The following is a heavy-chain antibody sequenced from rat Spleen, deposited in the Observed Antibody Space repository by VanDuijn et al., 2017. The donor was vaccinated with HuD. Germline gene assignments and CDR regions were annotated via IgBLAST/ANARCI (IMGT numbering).Heavy chain of an antibody. Sequence: QVQLVQSGAALVKPGDSVKMSCKASGYTFTDFFIHWVKQNHGKSLEWIGYIDPYNGNTNYNEKFKNEATLTVDKSSSTVYMEFSRLTSEDSAIYYCARRDNSGYYVMDAWGQGVSVSVSS. V-gene: IGHV1-38*01. CDR3: ARRDNSGYYVMDA. CDR1: GYTFTDFF. J-gene: IGHJ4*01. CDR2: IDPYNGNT. D-gene: IGHD4-3*01.